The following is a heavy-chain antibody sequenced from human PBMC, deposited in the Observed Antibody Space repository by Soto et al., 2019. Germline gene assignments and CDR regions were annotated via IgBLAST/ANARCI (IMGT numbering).Heavy chain of an antibody. CDR2: INHSGST. D-gene: IGHD3-22*01. CDR1: GGSFSGYY. J-gene: IGHJ4*02. CDR3: ARLRRSSGYEYYFDY. V-gene: IGHV4-34*01. Sequence: SETLSLTCAVYGGSFSGYYWSWIRQPPGKGLEWIGEINHSGSTNYNPSLKSRVTISVDTSKNQFSLKLSSVTAADTAVYYCARLRRSSGYEYYFDYWGQGTLVTVSS.